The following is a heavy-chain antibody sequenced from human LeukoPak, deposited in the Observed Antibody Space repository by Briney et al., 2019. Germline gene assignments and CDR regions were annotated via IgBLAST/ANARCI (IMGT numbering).Heavy chain of an antibody. J-gene: IGHJ4*02. D-gene: IGHD4-17*01. CDR3: AKDTDYGDYAHLGY. CDR2: ISGSGGST. V-gene: IGHV3-23*01. CDR1: GFTFSSYA. Sequence: GGSLRLSCAASGFTFSSYAMSWVRQAPGKGLEWVSAISGSGGSTYYADSVKGRFTIPRDNSKNTLYLQMNSLRAEDTAVYYCAKDTDYGDYAHLGYWGQGTLVTVSS.